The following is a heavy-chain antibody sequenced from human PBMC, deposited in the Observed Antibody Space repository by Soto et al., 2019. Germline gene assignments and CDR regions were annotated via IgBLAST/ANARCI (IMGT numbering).Heavy chain of an antibody. J-gene: IGHJ4*01. CDR3: ASIWFGDFDY. V-gene: IGHV4-30-4*01. CDR1: GGSISSADYY. Sequence: SETLSLTCTVSGGSISSADYYWSWIRQPPGKGLEWIGYFHSSGATYKDPSLKSRVTISVDTSKNQISLKLDSVTAADTAVYYCASIWFGDFDYWGHGTPVTVSS. D-gene: IGHD3-10*01. CDR2: FHSSGAT.